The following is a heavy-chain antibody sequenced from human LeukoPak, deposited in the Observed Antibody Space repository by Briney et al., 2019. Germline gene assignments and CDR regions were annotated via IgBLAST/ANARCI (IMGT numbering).Heavy chain of an antibody. CDR3: ARDPGSGYEEHFDY. V-gene: IGHV3-11*01. J-gene: IGHJ4*02. D-gene: IGHD5-12*01. Sequence: GGSLRLSCAASGFTVSSNYMSWVRQAPGKGLEWVSYISSSGSTMYYTDSVKGRFTISRDNAKDSLYLQMNSLRAEDTAVYYCARDPGSGYEEHFDYWGQGTLVTVSS. CDR2: ISSSGSTM. CDR1: GFTVSSNY.